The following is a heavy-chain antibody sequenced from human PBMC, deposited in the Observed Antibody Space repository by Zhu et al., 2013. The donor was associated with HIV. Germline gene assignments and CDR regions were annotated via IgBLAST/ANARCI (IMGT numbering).Heavy chain of an antibody. V-gene: IGHV1-18*01. D-gene: IGHD5-18*01. CDR3: ARDGISYGGFDY. Sequence: QIHLVQSGAELKKPGASLKVSCKASGYTLSSYGASWVRQAPGQGLEWLGWVSAYNGYTSYAQKMRGRVTLTTDTSTNTAYMELTSLRFDDTAIYYCARDGISYGGFDYWGQGTLVAVSS. J-gene: IGHJ4*02. CDR2: VSAYNGYT. CDR1: GYTLSSYG.